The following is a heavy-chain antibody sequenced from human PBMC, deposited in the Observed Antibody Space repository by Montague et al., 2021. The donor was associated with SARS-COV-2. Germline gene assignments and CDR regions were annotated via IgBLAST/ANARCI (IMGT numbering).Heavy chain of an antibody. CDR3: ARAGSQRFFEF. J-gene: IGHJ2*01. CDR1: SGSLRNYY. Sequence: TLSLTCTVTSGSLRNYYWSWIRQPPGKGLEWIGEIRLPGGSNYNPSLKGRVTISLDTSNNQVSPSLNSVTAADTAVYYCARAGSQRFFEFWGRGTLVTVSS. D-gene: IGHD1-1*01. CDR2: IRLPGGS. V-gene: IGHV4-34*01.